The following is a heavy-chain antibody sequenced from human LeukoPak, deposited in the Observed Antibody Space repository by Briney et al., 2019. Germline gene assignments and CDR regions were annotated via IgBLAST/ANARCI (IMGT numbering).Heavy chain of an antibody. V-gene: IGHV3-48*01. CDR2: ISSSSSTI. CDR3: ARWIAARPCYFDY. D-gene: IGHD6-6*01. J-gene: IGHJ4*02. CDR1: GFTFSSYS. Sequence: GGSLRLSCAASGFTFSSYSMNWVRQAPGKGLEWVSYISSSSSTIYYADSVKGRFTISRDNAKNSLYLQMNSLRAEDTAVYYCARWIAARPCYFDYWGQGTLVTVSS.